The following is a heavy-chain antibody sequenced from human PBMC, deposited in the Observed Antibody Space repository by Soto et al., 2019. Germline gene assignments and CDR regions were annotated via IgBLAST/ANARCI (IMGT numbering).Heavy chain of an antibody. CDR2: INPSGGST. D-gene: IGHD4-17*01. Sequence: QVQLVQSGAEVKKPGASVKVSCKASGYTFTSYYMHWVRQAPGQGLEWMGIINPSGGSTSYAQKFQGRVTMTRDTFTSTVYMELSSLRSEDTAVYYCAREYDYGDYDRYYYGMDVWGQGTTVTVSS. J-gene: IGHJ6*02. V-gene: IGHV1-46*03. CDR1: GYTFTSYY. CDR3: AREYDYGDYDRYYYGMDV.